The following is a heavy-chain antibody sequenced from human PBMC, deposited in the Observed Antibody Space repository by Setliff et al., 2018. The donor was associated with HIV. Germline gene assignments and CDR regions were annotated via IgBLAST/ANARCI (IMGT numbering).Heavy chain of an antibody. D-gene: IGHD1-1*01. V-gene: IGHV3-7*03. J-gene: IGHJ3*02. CDR2: IQQDGDEI. CDR3: TTYNWKDGLGFDI. Sequence: GGSLRLSCAASGFTFSTYWMTWVRQAPGQGLEWVANIQQDGDEIYYLDSVKGRFTISRDNSKNTVYLQMNSLKTEDTALYYCTTYNWKDGLGFDIWGQGTMVTVSS. CDR1: GFTFSTYW.